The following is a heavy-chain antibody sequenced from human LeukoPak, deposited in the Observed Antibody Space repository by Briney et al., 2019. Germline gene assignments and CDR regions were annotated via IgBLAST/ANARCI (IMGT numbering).Heavy chain of an antibody. CDR3: AKGYYYDSSGYPLYYGMDV. CDR1: GFTFSTYS. CDR2: IGRSSSPI. J-gene: IGHJ6*02. V-gene: IGHV3-48*01. D-gene: IGHD3-22*01. Sequence: GGSLRLSCAASGFTFSTYSMNWVRQAPGKGLEWVSYIGRSSSPIYYADSVKGRFTISRDNAKNTLYLQMNSLRAEDTAVYSCAKGYYYDSSGYPLYYGMDVWGQGTTVTVSS.